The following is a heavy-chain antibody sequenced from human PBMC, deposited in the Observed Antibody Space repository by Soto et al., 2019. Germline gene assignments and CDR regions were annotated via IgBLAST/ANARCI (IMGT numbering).Heavy chain of an antibody. J-gene: IGHJ4*02. V-gene: IGHV3-66*01. Sequence: GGSLRLSCAASGFSVSTKYMSWFRQAPGKGLEWLSLIQSGGSTYYADSVKGRFTISRDNSKNTLYLQMNSLRAEDTAVYYCAKDSSYIVVVPAAPDYWGQGTLVTVSS. CDR3: AKDSSYIVVVPAAPDY. CDR2: IQSGGST. D-gene: IGHD2-2*01. CDR1: GFSVSTKY.